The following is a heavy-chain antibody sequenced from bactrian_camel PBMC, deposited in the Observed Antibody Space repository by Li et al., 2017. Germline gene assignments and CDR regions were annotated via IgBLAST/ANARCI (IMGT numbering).Heavy chain of an antibody. CDR3: VTTLGGENWWIDFVY. V-gene: IGHV3S55*01. D-gene: IGHD7*01. J-gene: IGHJ6*01. CDR1: VDTSSLYC. Sequence: HVQLVESGGGSVQVGGSLRLSCAASVDTSSLYCMAWFHQAPGKDHELVARFDRAGTTWYRDSVKDRFTISKDNAKNTLYLEMSSLKSEDSALYYCVTTLGGENWWIDFVYWGQGTQVTVS. CDR2: FDRAGTT.